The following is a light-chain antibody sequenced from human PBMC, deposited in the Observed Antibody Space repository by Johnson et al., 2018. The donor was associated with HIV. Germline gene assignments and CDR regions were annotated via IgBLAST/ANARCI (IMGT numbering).Light chain of an antibody. Sequence: QSMLTQPPSVSVAPGQNVTISCSGSSSNIGNNYVSWYQQLPGTAPKLLIYEKNKRPSGIPDRFSASKSGTSATLGITGLQTWDEADYYCGAWDSSLSAHYVFGTETKVTGL. V-gene: IGLV1-51*02. CDR1: SSNIGNNY. J-gene: IGLJ1*01. CDR3: GAWDSSLSAHYV. CDR2: EKN.